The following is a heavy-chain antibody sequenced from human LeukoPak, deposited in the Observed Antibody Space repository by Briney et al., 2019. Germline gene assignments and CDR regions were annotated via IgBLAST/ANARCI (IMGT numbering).Heavy chain of an antibody. CDR2: INPSGGST. CDR3: ANDGMDV. V-gene: IGHV1-46*01. J-gene: IGHJ6*02. Sequence: ASVKVSCKASGYTFTSYGISWVRQAPGQGLEWMGIINPSGGSTSYAQKFQGRVTMTRDTSTSTAYMELSSLRSEDTAVYYCANDGMDVWGQGTTVTVSS. CDR1: GYTFTSYG.